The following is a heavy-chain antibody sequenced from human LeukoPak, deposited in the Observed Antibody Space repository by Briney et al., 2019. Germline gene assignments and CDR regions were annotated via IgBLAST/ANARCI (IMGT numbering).Heavy chain of an antibody. CDR1: GGTISSYY. CDR2: IYYSGST. CDR3: ARHYGP. J-gene: IGHJ4*02. Sequence: SETLSLTCTVSGGTISSYYWRWIRQPPGKGLEWIGYIYYSGSTNYNPSLKSRVTISVDTSKNQFSLKLNSVTATDTAVYYCARHYGPWGQGTLVTVSS. V-gene: IGHV4-59*08. D-gene: IGHD3-10*01.